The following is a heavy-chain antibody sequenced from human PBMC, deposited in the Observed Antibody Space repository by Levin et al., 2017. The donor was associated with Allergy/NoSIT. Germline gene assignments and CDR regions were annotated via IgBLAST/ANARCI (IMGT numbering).Heavy chain of an antibody. Sequence: PSETLSLTCAVYGGSFSGYYWSWIRQPPGKGLEWIGEINHSGSTNYNPSLKSRVTISVDTSKNQFSLKLSSVTAADTAVYYCARGRGYCSSTSCYPQYYYYMDVWGKGTTVTVSS. CDR3: ARGRGYCSSTSCYPQYYYYMDV. J-gene: IGHJ6*03. CDR2: INHSGST. D-gene: IGHD2-2*01. CDR1: GGSFSGYY. V-gene: IGHV4-34*01.